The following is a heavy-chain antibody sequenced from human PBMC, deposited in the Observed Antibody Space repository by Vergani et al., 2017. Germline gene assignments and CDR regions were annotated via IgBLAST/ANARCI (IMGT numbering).Heavy chain of an antibody. D-gene: IGHD1-26*01. CDR2: ISSSSSTI. CDR1: GFTFSSYS. J-gene: IGHJ4*02. V-gene: IGHV3-48*04. CDR3: ARDHREVRSTYYFDY. Sequence: EVQLVESGGGLVQPGGSLRLSCAASGFTFSSYSMNWVRQAPGKGLEWVSYISSSSSTIYYADSVKGRFTISRDNAKNSLYLQMNSLRAEDTAVYYCARDHREVRSTYYFDYWGQGTLVTVSS.